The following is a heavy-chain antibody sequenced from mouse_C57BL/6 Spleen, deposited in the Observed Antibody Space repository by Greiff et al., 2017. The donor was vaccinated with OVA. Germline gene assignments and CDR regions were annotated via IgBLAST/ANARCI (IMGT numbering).Heavy chain of an antibody. CDR3: ACWDEKDWYFDV. CDR2: IYPGDGDT. Sequence: VQLQQSGPELVKPGASVKISCKASGYAFSSSWMNWVKQRPGKGLEWIGRIYPGDGDTNYNGKFKGKATLTADKSSSTAYMQLSSLTSEDSAVYFCACWDEKDWYFDVWGTGTTVTVSS. V-gene: IGHV1-82*01. J-gene: IGHJ1*03. D-gene: IGHD4-1*01. CDR1: GYAFSSSW.